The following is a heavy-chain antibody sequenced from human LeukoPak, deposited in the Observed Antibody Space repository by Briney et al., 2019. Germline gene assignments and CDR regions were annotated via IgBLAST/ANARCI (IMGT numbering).Heavy chain of an antibody. V-gene: IGHV3-21*01. CDR2: ISSSSSYI. Sequence: LSLTCAVSGGSISSYTMNWVRQAPGKGLEWVSYISSSSSYIYYADSVKGRFTISRDNAENSLYLQMNSLRAEDTAVYYCARGSEGYCSGGGCYYGMDVWGQGTTVTVSS. CDR3: ARGSEGYCSGGGCYYGMDV. CDR1: GGSISSYT. D-gene: IGHD2-15*01. J-gene: IGHJ6*01.